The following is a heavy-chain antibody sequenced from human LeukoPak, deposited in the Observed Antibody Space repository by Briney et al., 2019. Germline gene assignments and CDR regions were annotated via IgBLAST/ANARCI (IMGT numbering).Heavy chain of an antibody. CDR2: ISGSGGST. D-gene: IGHD5-24*01. CDR1: GFTFSSYA. J-gene: IGHJ4*02. CDR3: AKDLGMAIINLYSDY. V-gene: IGHV3-23*01. Sequence: GGSLRLSCAASGFTFSSYAMSWVRQAPGKGLEWVSAISGSGGSTYYADSVKGRFTISRDNSKNTLYLQMNSLRAEDTAVYYCAKDLGMAIINLYSDYWGQGTLVTVSS.